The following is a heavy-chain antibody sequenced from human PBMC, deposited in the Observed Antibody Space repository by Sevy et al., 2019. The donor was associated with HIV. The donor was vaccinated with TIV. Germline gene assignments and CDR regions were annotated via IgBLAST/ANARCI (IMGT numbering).Heavy chain of an antibody. J-gene: IGHJ6*02. V-gene: IGHV4-34*01. CDR2: INHSGST. CDR1: VGSFSGYY. CDR3: ARGKAIAAAASTAYYYYGMDV. D-gene: IGHD6-13*01. Sequence: SETLSLTCAVYVGSFSGYYWSWIRQPPGKGLEWIGEINHSGSTNYNPSLKSRVTISVDTSKNQFSLKLSSVTAADTAVYYCARGKAIAAAASTAYYYYGMDVWGQGTTVTVSS.